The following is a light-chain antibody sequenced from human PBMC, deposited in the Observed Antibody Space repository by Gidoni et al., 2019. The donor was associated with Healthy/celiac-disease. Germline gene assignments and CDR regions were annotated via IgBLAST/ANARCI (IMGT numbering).Light chain of an antibody. CDR3: QSADSSGTYV. Sequence: SYELTQPPSVSVAPGQTARITCSGDALPKQYAYWYQKKPGQAPVLVIYKDSERPSVIPERFSGSSSGTTVTLTISGVQAEDEADYYCQSADSSGTYVFGTGTKVTVL. CDR1: ALPKQY. CDR2: KDS. J-gene: IGLJ1*01. V-gene: IGLV3-25*02.